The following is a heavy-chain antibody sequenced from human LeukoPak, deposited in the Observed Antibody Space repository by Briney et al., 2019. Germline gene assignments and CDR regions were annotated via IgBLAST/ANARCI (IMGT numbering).Heavy chain of an antibody. CDR2: INSDGSST. D-gene: IGHD3-3*01. CDR1: GFTFSNYW. J-gene: IGHJ6*02. Sequence: PGGSLRLSCAASGFTFSNYWMHWVRQAPGKGLVWVSRINSDGSSTDYVDSVKGRFTISRDNSKNTLYLQMNSLRAEDTAVYYCAKGGSRITIFGVVLMDVWGQGTTVTVSS. CDR3: AKGGSRITIFGVVLMDV. V-gene: IGHV3-74*01.